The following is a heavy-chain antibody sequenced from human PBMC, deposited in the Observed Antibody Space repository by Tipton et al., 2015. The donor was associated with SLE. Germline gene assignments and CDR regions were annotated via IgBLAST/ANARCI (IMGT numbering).Heavy chain of an antibody. D-gene: IGHD3-22*01. CDR3: ARRFGSGYYFDGDY. V-gene: IGHV4-38-2*01. CDR1: GYSISSGYY. Sequence: TLSLTCAVSGYSISSGYYWGWIRQPPGKGLEWIGSIYHSGSTYYNPSLKSRLTISVDTSKNQFSLKLSSVTAADTAVYYCARRFGSGYYFDGDYWGQGTLVTVSS. CDR2: IYHSGST. J-gene: IGHJ4*02.